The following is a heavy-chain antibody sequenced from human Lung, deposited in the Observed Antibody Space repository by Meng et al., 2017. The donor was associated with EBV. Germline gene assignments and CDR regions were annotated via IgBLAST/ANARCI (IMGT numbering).Heavy chain of an antibody. V-gene: IGHV3-74*03. CDR2: INEHGSIT. J-gene: IGHJ4*02. CDR3: ARDLVGEYDF. Sequence: VQLVGSGGVLVQPGGSLRLSCAASGFTFSSYWMNWVRQAPGKGPVWVSRINEHGSITTYADSVNGRFTISRDNAKDTLYLQMNSLRDEDTAIYYCARDLVGEYDFWGQGTLVTVSS. D-gene: IGHD2/OR15-2a*01. CDR1: GFTFSSYW.